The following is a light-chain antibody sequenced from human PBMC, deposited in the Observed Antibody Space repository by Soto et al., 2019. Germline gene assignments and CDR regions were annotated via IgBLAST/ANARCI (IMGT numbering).Light chain of an antibody. CDR3: QQYGSSPGT. CDR2: GAS. J-gene: IGKJ1*01. CDR1: QSVTSNY. Sequence: IVLTQSPCTLSSSAGERVTLSCRASQSVTSNYLAWYQQKPGQSPRLLMFGASIRDTGLPDRFSGGGSGTDFTLTISRLAPEDSALYYCQQYGSSPGTFGQGTKVDIK. V-gene: IGKV3-20*01.